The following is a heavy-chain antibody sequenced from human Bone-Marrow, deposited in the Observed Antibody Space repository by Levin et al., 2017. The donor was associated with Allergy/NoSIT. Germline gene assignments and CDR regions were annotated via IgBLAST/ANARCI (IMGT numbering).Heavy chain of an antibody. V-gene: IGHV3-9*01. CDR1: GFTFDDYA. D-gene: IGHD6-13*01. J-gene: IGHJ4*02. CDR3: AKDLSSSSWYSMIDY. Sequence: GGSLRLSCAASGFTFDDYAMHWVRQAPGKGLEWVSGISWNSGSIGYADSVKGRFTISRDNAKNSLYLQMNSLRAEDTALYYCAKDLSSSSWYSMIDYWGQGTLVTVSS. CDR2: ISWNSGSI.